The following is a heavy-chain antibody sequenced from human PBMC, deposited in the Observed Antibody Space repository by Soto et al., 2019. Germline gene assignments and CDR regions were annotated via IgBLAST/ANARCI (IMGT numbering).Heavy chain of an antibody. CDR1: GYNFDSYW. CDR3: ARRIAAAGGYYYYAFDV. V-gene: IGHV5-10-1*01. CDR2: IDPIDSKT. J-gene: IGHJ6*02. D-gene: IGHD6-13*01. Sequence: GESLKISCQGSGYNFDSYWINWVRQTPGKGLEWMGRIDPIDSKTKYSPSLEGHITISVDKSISTTYLQWSSLKASDTAIYYCARRIAAAGGYYYYAFDVWGQGTAVTVSS.